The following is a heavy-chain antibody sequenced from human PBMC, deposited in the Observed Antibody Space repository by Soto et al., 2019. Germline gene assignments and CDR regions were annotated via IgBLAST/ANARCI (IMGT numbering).Heavy chain of an antibody. CDR3: ARDRGTDRGFDY. V-gene: IGHV1-46*01. Sequence: ASVKGSCKTSGYTFSRYYMNWVRQAPGQGLEWLGIINPSGGYTTYAQRFLGRVTMTSDTSISTAYMELSRLRSDDTAVYYCARDRGTDRGFDYWGQGTLVTSPQ. D-gene: IGHD1-26*01. J-gene: IGHJ4*02. CDR2: INPSGGYT. CDR1: GYTFSRYY.